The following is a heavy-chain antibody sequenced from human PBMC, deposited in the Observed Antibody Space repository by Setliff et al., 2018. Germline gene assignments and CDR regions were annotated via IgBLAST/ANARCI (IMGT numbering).Heavy chain of an antibody. CDR2: IKHDGSEK. Sequence: GSLRLSCAGSGFSFSIFWMTWVRQVPRKGLEYVASIKHDGSEKYYVDSVRGRFTISRDNAKNSLYLQMDSLRDEDTAVYYCARWRSSSPDDFWGQGTLVTVSS. J-gene: IGHJ4*02. CDR1: GFSFSIFW. CDR3: ARWRSSSPDDF. D-gene: IGHD6-6*01. V-gene: IGHV3-7*01.